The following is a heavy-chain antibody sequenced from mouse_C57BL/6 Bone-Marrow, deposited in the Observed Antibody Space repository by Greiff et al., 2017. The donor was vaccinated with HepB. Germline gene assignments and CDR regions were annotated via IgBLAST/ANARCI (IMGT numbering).Heavy chain of an antibody. CDR1: GYTFTSYW. V-gene: IGHV1-61*01. CDR3: ARGHYGRDY. CDR2: IYPSDSET. D-gene: IGHD1-1*01. J-gene: IGHJ2*01. Sequence: QVQLQQPGAELVRPGSSVKLSCKASGYTFTSYWMAWVKQRPGQGLEWIGNIYPSDSETHYNQKFKDKATLTVDKSSSTAYMQLSSLTSEDSAVYYCARGHYGRDYWGQGTTLTVSS.